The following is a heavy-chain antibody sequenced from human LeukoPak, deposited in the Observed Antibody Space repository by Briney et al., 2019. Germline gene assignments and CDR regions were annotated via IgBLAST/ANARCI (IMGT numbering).Heavy chain of an antibody. CDR3: TKTVPSGHYYYMDV. D-gene: IGHD4-11*01. J-gene: IGHJ6*03. CDR1: GFIFSGSA. CDR2: IRSKANSYAT. Sequence: PGGSLKLSCAASGFIFSGSAIHWVRQASGKGLEWVGRIRSKANSYATVYAASVQGRFTISRDDSKNTAYLQMSSLKTEDTAVYYCTKTVPSGHYYYMDVWGKGTTVTASS. V-gene: IGHV3-73*01.